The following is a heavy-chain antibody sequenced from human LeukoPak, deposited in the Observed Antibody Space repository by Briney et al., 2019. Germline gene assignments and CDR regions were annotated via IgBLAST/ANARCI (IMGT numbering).Heavy chain of an antibody. D-gene: IGHD6-19*01. J-gene: IGHJ4*02. CDR3: ARESIAVAGAPFDY. CDR1: GFTFSSYE. V-gene: IGHV3-48*03. Sequence: GGSLRLSCAASGFTFSSYEMNWVRQAPGKGLEWVSYISSGSTIYDADSVKGRFTISRDNAKNSLYLQMNSLRAEDTAVYYCARESIAVAGAPFDYWGQGTQVTVSS. CDR2: ISSGSTI.